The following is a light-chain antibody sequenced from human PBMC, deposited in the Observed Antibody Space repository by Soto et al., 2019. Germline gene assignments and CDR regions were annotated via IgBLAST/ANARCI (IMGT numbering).Light chain of an antibody. CDR2: GAS. CDR1: QSVSSSY. J-gene: IGKJ1*01. V-gene: IGKV3-20*01. Sequence: EIVLTQSPGTLSLSPRERATLSCRASQSVSSSYLAWFQQKPGQAPRVLIYGASSRATGIPDRFSGSGSGTDFTLTISRLEPEDFAVYYCQQYGGSRWTVGQGTKVEIK. CDR3: QQYGGSRWT.